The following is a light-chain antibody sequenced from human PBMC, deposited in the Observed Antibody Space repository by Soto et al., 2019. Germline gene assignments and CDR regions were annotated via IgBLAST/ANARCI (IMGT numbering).Light chain of an antibody. CDR3: QQYSNWPPGT. J-gene: IGKJ1*01. Sequence: EIVMTQSPATLSVSPGERATLSCRASQSVGSNLAWYQQKPGQAPRLLIYGASTRATGIPARFSGSGSGTEFTLNISSLQSEDFAVYYCQQYSNWPPGTFGQGTKVEIK. CDR2: GAS. V-gene: IGKV3-15*01. CDR1: QSVGSN.